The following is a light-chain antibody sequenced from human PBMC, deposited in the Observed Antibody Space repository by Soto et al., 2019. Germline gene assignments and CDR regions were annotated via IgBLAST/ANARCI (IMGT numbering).Light chain of an antibody. J-gene: IGKJ1*01. V-gene: IGKV3-20*01. CDR1: QSISSSY. Sequence: ETVLTQSPGTLSLSPGERATLSCRASQSISSSYLAWYQQKPGQAPRLLIYGTSNRATGIPDRFSGSGSGTDFTLTISRLEPEDFAVYYCQQFNNWPRTFGQGTKVDI. CDR2: GTS. CDR3: QQFNNWPRT.